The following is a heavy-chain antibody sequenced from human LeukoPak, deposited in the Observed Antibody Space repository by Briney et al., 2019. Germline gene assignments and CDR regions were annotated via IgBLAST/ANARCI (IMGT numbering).Heavy chain of an antibody. CDR3: ARQGYADFSSRPFDY. J-gene: IGHJ4*02. CDR1: GGSFSGYY. CDR2: INHSGNT. V-gene: IGHV4-34*01. Sequence: PSETLSLTCAVYGGSFSGYYWSWIRQPPGKGLEWIGEINHSGNTNYNPSLKSRVTISVDTSKNQFSLKLNSVTVADTAVYYCARQGYADFSSRPFDYWGQGTLVTVSS. D-gene: IGHD4-17*01.